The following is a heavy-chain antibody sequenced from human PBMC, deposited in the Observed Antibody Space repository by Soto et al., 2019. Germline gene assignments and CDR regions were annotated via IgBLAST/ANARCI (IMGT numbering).Heavy chain of an antibody. CDR3: GRCRTDSYAMDV. CDR1: GYSFSNQG. J-gene: IGHJ6*02. CDR2: ISPENATT. V-gene: IGHV1-18*01. D-gene: IGHD2-8*02. Sequence: ASVKVSCKASGYSFSNQGIAWVRQGPGQAREWMGGISPENATTNYAQHVRGRVGMTTDLSTNTVYLELRSLRPDDTAIYYCGRCRTDSYAMDVWGQGTTVTVSS.